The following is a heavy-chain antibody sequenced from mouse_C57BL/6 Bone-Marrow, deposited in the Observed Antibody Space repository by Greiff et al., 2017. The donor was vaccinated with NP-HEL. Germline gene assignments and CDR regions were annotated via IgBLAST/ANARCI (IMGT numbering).Heavy chain of an antibody. D-gene: IGHD1-1*01. J-gene: IGHJ2*01. V-gene: IGHV1-19*01. Sequence: DVQLQESGPVLVKPGASVKMSCKASGYTFTDYYMNWVKQSHGKSLEWIGVINPYNGGTSYNQKFKGKATLTVDKSSSTAYMELNSLTSEDSAVYYCARPYGSLFDYWGQGTTLTVSS. CDR2: INPYNGGT. CDR1: GYTFTDYY. CDR3: ARPYGSLFDY.